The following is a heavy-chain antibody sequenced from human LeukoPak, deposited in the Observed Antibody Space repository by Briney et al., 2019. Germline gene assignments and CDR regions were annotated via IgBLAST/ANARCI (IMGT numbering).Heavy chain of an antibody. CDR2: ISAGSTFI. V-gene: IGHV3-21*01. Sequence: GGPLRFSCAASGFSLSSYDMNGVRQAQGKGLEWFSSISAGSTFIYYTYSVKGRFTSSRDNAKNSLYLQMNSLSAEDTAVYYCARADCSSSTCYLRSSWFDPWGQGTLASASS. CDR3: ARADCSSSTCYLRSSWFDP. CDR1: GFSLSSYD. J-gene: IGHJ5*02. D-gene: IGHD2/OR15-2a*01.